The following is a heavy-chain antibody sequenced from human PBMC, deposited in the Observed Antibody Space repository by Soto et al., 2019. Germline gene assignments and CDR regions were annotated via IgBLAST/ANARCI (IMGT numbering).Heavy chain of an antibody. CDR1: GFTFSSNG. D-gene: IGHD2-15*01. J-gene: IGHJ6*02. CDR2: IWYDGSNK. V-gene: IGHV3-33*01. CDR3: ASEYCSGGSCYYYGMDV. Sequence: QVQLVESGGGVVQPGRSLRLSCAASGFTFSSNGMHWVRQALGKGLEWVAVIWYDGSNKYYADSVKGRFTISRDNSKNTLYLQMNSLRAEDTAVYYCASEYCSGGSCYYYGMDVWGQGTTVTVSS.